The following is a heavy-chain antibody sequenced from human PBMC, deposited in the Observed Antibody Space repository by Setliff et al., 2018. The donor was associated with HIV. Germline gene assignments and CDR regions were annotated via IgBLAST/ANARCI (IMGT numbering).Heavy chain of an antibody. CDR2: IWYDGSNK. CDR1: GFTFSSYG. D-gene: IGHD6-19*01. Sequence: GGSLRLSCAASGFTFSSYGIHWVRQAPGKGLEWVALIWYDGSNKYYADSVKGRFTISRDNSKNTPYLQMSSLRAEDTAVYYCAKDYSSGWFDYWGQGTLVTVSS. J-gene: IGHJ4*02. V-gene: IGHV3-33*06. CDR3: AKDYSSGWFDY.